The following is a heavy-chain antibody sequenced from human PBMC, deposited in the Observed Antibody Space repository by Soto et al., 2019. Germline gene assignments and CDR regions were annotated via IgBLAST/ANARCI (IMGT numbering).Heavy chain of an antibody. CDR2: IYSGGNT. Sequence: LRLSCAASGFTVSNNYMRWVRQAPGKGLEWVSLIYSGGNTHYADSVKGRFTISRDNSKNTLFLQMNSLRVEDTAVYYCARDPPGIAASGAGGWGQGTLVTVSS. CDR1: GFTVSNNY. J-gene: IGHJ4*02. D-gene: IGHD6-13*01. V-gene: IGHV3-53*01. CDR3: ARDPPGIAASGAGG.